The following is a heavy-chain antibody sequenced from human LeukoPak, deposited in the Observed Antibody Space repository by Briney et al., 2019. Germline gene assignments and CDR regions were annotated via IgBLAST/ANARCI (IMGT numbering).Heavy chain of an antibody. D-gene: IGHD3-22*01. J-gene: IGHJ6*03. CDR1: GYTFTGYY. CDR2: INPNSGGT. Sequence: ASVKVSCKASGYTFTGYYMHWVRQAPGQGLEWMAWINPNSGGTNYAQKLQGRVTMTTDTSTSTAYMELRSLRSDDTAVYYCARQARITMISGHMDVWGKGTTVTVSS. V-gene: IGHV1-2*02. CDR3: ARQARITMISGHMDV.